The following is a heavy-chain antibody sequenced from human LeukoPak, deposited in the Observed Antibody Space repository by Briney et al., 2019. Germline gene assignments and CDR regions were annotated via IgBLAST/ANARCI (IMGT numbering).Heavy chain of an antibody. CDR3: ARDSRYYYDSSGYYYCYY. CDR1: GGTFSSYA. CDR2: IIPIFGTA. V-gene: IGHV1-69*13. D-gene: IGHD3-22*01. Sequence: ASVKVSCKASGGTFSSYAISWVRQAPGQGLEWMGGIIPIFGTANYAQKFQGRVTITADEFTSTAYMELSSLRSEDTAVYYCARDSRYYYDSSGYYYCYYWGQGTLVTVSS. J-gene: IGHJ4*02.